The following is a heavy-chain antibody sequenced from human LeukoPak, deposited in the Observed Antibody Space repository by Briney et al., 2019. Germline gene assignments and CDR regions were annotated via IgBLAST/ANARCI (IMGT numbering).Heavy chain of an antibody. D-gene: IGHD3-3*01. CDR1: GYTFTSYG. J-gene: IGHJ4*02. V-gene: IGHV1-18*01. CDR2: ISAYNGNT. CDR3: ARDGLVVWYDFWSGYLWYFDY. Sequence: ASVKVSCKASGYTFTSYGISWVRQAPGQGLEWMGWISAYNGNTNYAQKLRGRVTMTTDTSTSTAYMELRSLRSDDTAVYYCARDGLVVWYDFWSGYLWYFDYWGQGTLVTVSS.